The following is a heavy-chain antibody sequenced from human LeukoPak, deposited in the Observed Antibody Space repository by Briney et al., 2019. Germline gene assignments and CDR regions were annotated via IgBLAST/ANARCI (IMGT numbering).Heavy chain of an antibody. V-gene: IGHV1-69*13. CDR3: ARENTMVRGVIIIALFDY. J-gene: IGHJ4*02. Sequence: SVKVSCKASGGTLSSYAISWVRQAPGQGLEWMGGIIPIFGTANYAQKFQGRVTITADESTSTAYMELSSLRSEDTAVYYCARENTMVRGVIIIALFDYWGQGTLVTVSS. CDR2: IIPIFGTA. CDR1: GGTLSSYA. D-gene: IGHD3-10*01.